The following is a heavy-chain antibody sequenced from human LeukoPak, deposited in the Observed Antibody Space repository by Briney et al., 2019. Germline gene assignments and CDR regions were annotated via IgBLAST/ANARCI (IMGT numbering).Heavy chain of an antibody. J-gene: IGHJ4*02. V-gene: IGHV1-2*06. CDR2: INPNSGGT. Sequence: GASVKVSCKASGYTFTGYYMHWVRQAPGQGLEWMGRINPNSGGTNYAQKFQGRVTMTRDTSISTAYMELSRLRSDDTAVYCCATVYCSGGSCYERFDYWGQGTLVTVSS. CDR3: ATVYCSGGSCYERFDY. D-gene: IGHD2-15*01. CDR1: GYTFTGYY.